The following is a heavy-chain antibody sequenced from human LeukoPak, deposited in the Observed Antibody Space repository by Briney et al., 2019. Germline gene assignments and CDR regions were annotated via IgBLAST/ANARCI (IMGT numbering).Heavy chain of an antibody. CDR3: AKDFEHVLVTAALDY. J-gene: IGHJ4*02. D-gene: IGHD2-21*02. V-gene: IGHV3-30*04. Sequence: GGSLRLSCAASGFTFSSYAMHWVRQAPGKGLEWVAVISYDGTNKYYADSVKGRFTISRDNSKNTLYLQMNSLRAEDTAVYYCAKDFEHVLVTAALDYWGQGALVTVSS. CDR1: GFTFSSYA. CDR2: ISYDGTNK.